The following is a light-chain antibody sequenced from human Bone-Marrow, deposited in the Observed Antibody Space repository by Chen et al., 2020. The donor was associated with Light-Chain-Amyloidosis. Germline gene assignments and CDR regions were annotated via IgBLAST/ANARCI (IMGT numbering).Light chain of an antibody. CDR2: EVT. CDR1: SRDVGAYNY. CDR3: CEYAGSDHHVF. V-gene: IGLV2-8*01. J-gene: IGLJ2*01. Sequence: QSALTQPPSASGSPGQSATISCTGTSRDVGAYNYVSWYQLLTGKPPKLMIYEVTKRPSGVHGVFSGRKAGNPASLTVIGLQAEDEADYGCCEYAGSDHHVFFGGGTKVTVL.